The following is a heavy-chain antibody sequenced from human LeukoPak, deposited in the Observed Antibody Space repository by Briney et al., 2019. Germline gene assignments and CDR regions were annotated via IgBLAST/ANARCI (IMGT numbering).Heavy chain of an antibody. Sequence: AGSLRLSCAASGFTFSNYWMSWVRQAPGKGLEWVANIKQEGSEKYYVDSVKGRFTISRDNAKNLLYLQMNSLRAEDTAVYYCAREGSYRNWFDPWGQGTLVTVSS. D-gene: IGHD1-26*01. CDR2: IKQEGSEK. CDR3: AREGSYRNWFDP. J-gene: IGHJ5*02. CDR1: GFTFSNYW. V-gene: IGHV3-7*05.